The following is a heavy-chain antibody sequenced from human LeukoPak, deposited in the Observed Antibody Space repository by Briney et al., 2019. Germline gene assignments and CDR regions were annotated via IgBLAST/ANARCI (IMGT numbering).Heavy chain of an antibody. CDR1: GGSISNNNYY. CDR2: IYYSGSP. V-gene: IGHV4-39*01. CDR3: ATWGTAKTGFDY. J-gene: IGHJ4*02. D-gene: IGHD3-16*01. Sequence: WETLSLTCTVSGGSISNNNYYWAWIRQPPGKGLECIGSIYYSGSPYYNPSLKSRVTISVDTSKNQFSLRLSSVTAADTAVYYCATWGTAKTGFDYWGQGTLVTVSS.